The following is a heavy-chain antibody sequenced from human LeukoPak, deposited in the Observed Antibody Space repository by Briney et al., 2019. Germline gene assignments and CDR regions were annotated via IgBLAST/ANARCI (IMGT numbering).Heavy chain of an antibody. J-gene: IGHJ6*03. CDR3: ARGSSSSWFNYYYYMDV. V-gene: IGHV1-46*01. Sequence: ASVKVSCKASGYTFTSYYMHWVRQAPGQGLEWMGIINPSGGSTSYAQKFQGRVTMTRDMSTSTVHMELSSLRSEDTAVYYCARGSSSSWFNYYYYMDVWGKGTTVTVSS. CDR2: INPSGGST. CDR1: GYTFTSYY. D-gene: IGHD6-13*01.